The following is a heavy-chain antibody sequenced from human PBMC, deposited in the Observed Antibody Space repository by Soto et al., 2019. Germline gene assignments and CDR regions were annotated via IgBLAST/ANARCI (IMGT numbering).Heavy chain of an antibody. J-gene: IGHJ4*02. V-gene: IGHV1-2*02. CDR3: ARGGTFAYDTSGYSVY. CDR2: INPKSGGT. Sequence: ASLKVSCKTSGYTFSAYYMHWVRQAPGQGLEWMGWINPKSGGTLYAQKFQGRVTMTRDTSISTAYMELSRLRSDDTAVYYCARGGTFAYDTSGYSVYWGQGTLVTVS. CDR1: GYTFSAYY. D-gene: IGHD3-22*01.